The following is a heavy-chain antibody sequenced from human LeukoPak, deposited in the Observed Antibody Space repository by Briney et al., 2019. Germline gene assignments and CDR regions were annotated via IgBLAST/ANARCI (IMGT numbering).Heavy chain of an antibody. CDR3: ARDGLGGSGSYDFDY. CDR2: INPSGGST. V-gene: IGHV1-46*01. J-gene: IGHJ4*02. D-gene: IGHD3-10*01. CDR1: GYTFTGYY. Sequence: GASVKVSCKASGYTFTGYYMHWVRQAPGQGLEWMGIINPSGGSTSYAQKFQGRVTMTRDTSTSTVYMELSSLRSEDTAVYYCARDGLGGSGSYDFDYWGQGTLVTVSS.